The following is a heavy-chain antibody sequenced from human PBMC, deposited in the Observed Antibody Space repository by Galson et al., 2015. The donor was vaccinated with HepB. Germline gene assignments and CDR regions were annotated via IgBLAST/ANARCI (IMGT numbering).Heavy chain of an antibody. CDR1: GFAFSNYA. Sequence: SLRLSCAASGFAFSNYAISWVRQAPGKGLEWVSSIVVSDGTTWYPDSVKGRFTISRDISKNTLYLQMNSLRAGDTAVYYCTRDRKYPDDVFDIWGQGTMVTVSS. V-gene: IGHV3-23*01. J-gene: IGHJ3*02. D-gene: IGHD2-2*01. CDR3: TRDRKYPDDVFDI. CDR2: IVVSDGTT.